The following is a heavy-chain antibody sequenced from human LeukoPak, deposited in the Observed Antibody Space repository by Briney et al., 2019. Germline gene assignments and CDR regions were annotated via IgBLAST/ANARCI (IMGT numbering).Heavy chain of an antibody. Sequence: GGSLRLSCAASGFTFSSCAMSWVRQAPGKGLEWVSAISGSGGSTYYADSVKGRFTISRDNSKNTLYLQMNSLRAEDTAVYYCAKERNRGYCSSTSCLSIDYWGQGTLVTVSS. V-gene: IGHV3-23*01. J-gene: IGHJ4*02. CDR1: GFTFSSCA. CDR2: ISGSGGST. D-gene: IGHD2-2*01. CDR3: AKERNRGYCSSTSCLSIDY.